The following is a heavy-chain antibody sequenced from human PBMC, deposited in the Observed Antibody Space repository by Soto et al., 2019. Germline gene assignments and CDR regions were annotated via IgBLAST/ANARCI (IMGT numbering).Heavy chain of an antibody. Sequence: PSEILSLTCSVSGASIRSGGYYWSWLRQSPGKGLEWIGHIYYTGSTFYSPSLKSRLTISLDTPKNQFSLDLNSVTTADTAMYYCARIEMASIKWGRGTLVTVSS. V-gene: IGHV4-31*03. J-gene: IGHJ4*02. CDR2: IYYTGST. CDR3: ARIEMASIK. D-gene: IGHD5-12*01. CDR1: GASIRSGGYY.